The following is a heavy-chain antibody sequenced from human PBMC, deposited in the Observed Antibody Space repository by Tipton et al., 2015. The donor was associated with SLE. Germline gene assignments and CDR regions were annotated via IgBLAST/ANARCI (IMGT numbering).Heavy chain of an antibody. J-gene: IGHJ5*02. CDR1: GLKFSDYG. CDR3: AASGGP. CDR2: IRSDGSQ. V-gene: IGHV3-30*02. D-gene: IGHD1-26*01. Sequence: SLRLSCAASGLKFSDYGMHWVRQAPGKGLEWATFIRSDGSQYYADSVKGRFSISRDNSKSTLYLQMNSLRVEDTAVYYCAASGGPWGQGTLVTVSS.